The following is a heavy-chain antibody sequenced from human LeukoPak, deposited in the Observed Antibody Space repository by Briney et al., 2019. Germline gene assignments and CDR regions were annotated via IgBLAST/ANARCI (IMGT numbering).Heavy chain of an antibody. V-gene: IGHV4-34*01. CDR3: ARGARLSPRPTMTPPAYYYGMDV. J-gene: IGHJ6*02. CDR2: INHSGST. CDR1: GGSFSGYY. Sequence: SETLSLTCAVYGGSFSGYYWSWLRQPPGKGLEWIGEINHSGSTNYNPSLKSRVTISVDTSKNQFSLKLSSVTAADTAVYYCARGARLSPRPTMTPPAYYYGMDVWGQGTTVTVSS. D-gene: IGHD3-22*01.